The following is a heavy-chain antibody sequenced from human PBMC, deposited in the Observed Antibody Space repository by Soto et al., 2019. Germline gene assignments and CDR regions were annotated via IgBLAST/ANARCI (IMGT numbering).Heavy chain of an antibody. J-gene: IGHJ4*02. CDR1: GFTFTRYS. CDR3: ARESEDLTSNFDY. CDR2: ISSTTNYI. V-gene: IGHV3-21*01. Sequence: PGGSVRLSXAASGFTFTRYSMNWVRQAPGKGLEWVSSISSTTNYIYYADSMKGRFTVSRDNAKNSVYLEMNSLSAEDTAMYYCARESEDLTSNFDYWGQGTLVTVSS.